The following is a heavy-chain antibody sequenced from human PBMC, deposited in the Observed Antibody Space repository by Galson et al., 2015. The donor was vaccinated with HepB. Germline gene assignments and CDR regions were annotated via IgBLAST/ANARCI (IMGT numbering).Heavy chain of an antibody. CDR3: ARETSSMIALPGGGDPGTYFVNV. Sequence: SVKVSCKASGSTFSSYFLHWVRQAPGQGLEWMGRINPSGGSTNYAERFQGRVILTRDTSTSTVYMELSSLRSEDTAVYYCARETSSMIALPGGGDPGTYFVNVRGQGSLVSVAS. CDR2: INPSGGST. V-gene: IGHV1-46*01. D-gene: IGHD2-21*01. J-gene: IGHJ4*02. CDR1: GSTFSSYF.